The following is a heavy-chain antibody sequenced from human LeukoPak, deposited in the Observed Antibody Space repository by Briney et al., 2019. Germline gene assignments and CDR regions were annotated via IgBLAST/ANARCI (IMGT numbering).Heavy chain of an antibody. CDR1: GLTVSSNY. CDR2: IYSGGST. D-gene: IGHD3-3*01. V-gene: IGHV3-66*01. CDR3: ARDLLYYDFWSGYSYFDY. J-gene: IGHJ4*02. Sequence: GGSLRLSCAASGLTVSSNYMSWVRQAPGKGLEWVSVIYSGGSTYYADSVKGRFTISRDNSKNTLYLQMNSLRAEDTAVYYCARDLLYYDFWSGYSYFDYWGRGTLVTVSS.